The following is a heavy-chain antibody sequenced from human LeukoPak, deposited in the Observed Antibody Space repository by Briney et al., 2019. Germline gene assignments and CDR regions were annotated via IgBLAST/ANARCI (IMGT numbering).Heavy chain of an antibody. CDR1: GFTFSTSW. J-gene: IGHJ3*02. Sequence: GGSLRLSCAASGFTFSTSWMTWVRQAPGKELEWLGNINEDGSVKNYVDSVKGRFTTSRVNAWNSLYLLMHSLRADDTAVYYCARDSGYNAFDIWGQGTMVTVPS. CDR3: ARDSGYNAFDI. CDR2: INEDGSVK. V-gene: IGHV3-7*01. D-gene: IGHD5-12*01.